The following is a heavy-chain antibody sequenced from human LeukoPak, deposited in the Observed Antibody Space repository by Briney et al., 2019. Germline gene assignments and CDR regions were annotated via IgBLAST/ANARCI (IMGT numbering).Heavy chain of an antibody. V-gene: IGHV3-48*01. D-gene: IGHD3-10*01. CDR3: AKDRGLLWFGDGSGMDV. CDR1: GFTFSSYS. J-gene: IGHJ6*02. Sequence: GGSLRLSCAASGFTFSSYSMNWVRQAPGKGLEWVSYISSSSSTIYYADSVKGRFTISRDNIKNTLYLQMNSLRAEDTAVYYCAKDRGLLWFGDGSGMDVWGQGTTVTVSS. CDR2: ISSSSSTI.